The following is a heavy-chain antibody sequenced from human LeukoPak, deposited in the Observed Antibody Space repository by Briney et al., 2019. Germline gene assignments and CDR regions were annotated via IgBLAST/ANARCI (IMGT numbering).Heavy chain of an antibody. Sequence: KTSETLSLTCAVSGYSISSGYYWGWIRQPPGKGLEWIGSIYHSGSTYYNPSLKSRVTISVDTSKNQFSLQLSSVTAADTAVYYCARLKSTYYTDAFDIWGQGTMVTVSS. D-gene: IGHD3-3*01. J-gene: IGHJ3*02. CDR1: GYSISSGYY. V-gene: IGHV4-38-2*01. CDR3: ARLKSTYYTDAFDI. CDR2: IYHSGST.